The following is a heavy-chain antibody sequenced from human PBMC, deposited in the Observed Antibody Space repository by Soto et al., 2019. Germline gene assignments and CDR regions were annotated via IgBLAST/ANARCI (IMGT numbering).Heavy chain of an antibody. D-gene: IGHD6-13*01. J-gene: IGHJ6*02. CDR2: ISGTGGST. CDR1: GFTFSSYA. V-gene: IGHV3-23*01. Sequence: EVQLLESGGGLVQPGGSLRLSCAASGFTFSSYAMSWVRQAPGKGLEWVSAISGTGGSTYYADSVKGRFTISRDNSKNTLYLQMNSLRAEDTAVYYCAKHQQLVPYYGMDVWGQGTTVTVSS. CDR3: AKHQQLVPYYGMDV.